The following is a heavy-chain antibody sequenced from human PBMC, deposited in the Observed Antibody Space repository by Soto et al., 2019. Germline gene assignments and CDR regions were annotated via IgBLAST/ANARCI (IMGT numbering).Heavy chain of an antibody. Sequence: GGSLRLSCAASGFTFSSYGMHWVRQAPGKGLEWVAVIWYDGSNKYYADSVKGRFTISRDNSKNTLYLQMSSLRAEDTAVYYCARDFDSSSWSSNDFDYWGQGTLVTVSS. CDR1: GFTFSSYG. V-gene: IGHV3-33*01. CDR2: IWYDGSNK. CDR3: ARDFDSSSWSSNDFDY. D-gene: IGHD6-13*01. J-gene: IGHJ4*02.